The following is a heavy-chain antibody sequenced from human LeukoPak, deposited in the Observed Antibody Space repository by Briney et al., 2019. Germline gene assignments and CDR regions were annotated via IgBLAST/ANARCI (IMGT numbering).Heavy chain of an antibody. CDR1: GFTSSSSA. Sequence: SGGSLRLSCAASGFTSSSSAVSRVRQAPGTGRGWVTGIRDNGRSKYYEDSVKGRFTISRDNSKNTLYLQMNSLRAEDTAVYYCAKGGSMVGVTPYFDYWGQGTLVTVSS. CDR3: AKGGSMVGVTPYFDY. V-gene: IGHV3-23*01. CDR2: IRDNGRSK. J-gene: IGHJ4*02. D-gene: IGHD1-26*01.